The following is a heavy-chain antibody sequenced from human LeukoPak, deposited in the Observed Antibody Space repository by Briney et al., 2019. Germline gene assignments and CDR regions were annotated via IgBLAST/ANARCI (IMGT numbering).Heavy chain of an antibody. D-gene: IGHD3-3*01. CDR2: INYSGST. J-gene: IGHJ5*02. Sequence: PSETQSLTCTVSGGSVSSGSYYWSWIRQPPGKGLEWIGYINYSGSTDYTPSLKSRLTISRDTSKNQFSLNLSSVTAADTAVYYCARGVSAGWFDPWGQGTLVTVSS. V-gene: IGHV4-61*01. CDR1: GGSVSSGSYY. CDR3: ARGVSAGWFDP.